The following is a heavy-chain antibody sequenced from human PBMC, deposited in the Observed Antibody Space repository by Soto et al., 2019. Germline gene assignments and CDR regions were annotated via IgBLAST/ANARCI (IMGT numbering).Heavy chain of an antibody. CDR3: AKDGEGNNYSPNAVDY. CDR1: GASINSGGYY. CDR2: IYFTGNT. D-gene: IGHD4-4*01. V-gene: IGHV4-31*03. J-gene: IGHJ4*02. Sequence: SETLSLTCTVSGASINSGGYYWNWVRLLPGRGLEWIGYIYFTGNTYYNPSLESRVTISLDTPQNQFSLELNSVSAADTAVYYCAKDGEGNNYSPNAVDYWGQGTLVTVSS.